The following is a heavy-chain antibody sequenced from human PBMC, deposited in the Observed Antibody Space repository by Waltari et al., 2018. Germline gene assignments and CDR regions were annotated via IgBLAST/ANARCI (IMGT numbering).Heavy chain of an antibody. CDR2: INDNGRNT. J-gene: IGHJ4*02. CDR1: GFAVPRHA. D-gene: IGHD1-26*01. CDR3: AKLPGSYYLYYFHY. V-gene: IGHV3-23*01. Sequence: EVRLLESGGGVVQPGGSLRLSCAASGFAVPRHALSWVRQPPGKGREWVSGINDNGRNTYYADSVKGRFTISRDNSNDILYLQMNSLRADDTAVYYCAKLPGSYYLYYFHYWGQGTLVTVSS.